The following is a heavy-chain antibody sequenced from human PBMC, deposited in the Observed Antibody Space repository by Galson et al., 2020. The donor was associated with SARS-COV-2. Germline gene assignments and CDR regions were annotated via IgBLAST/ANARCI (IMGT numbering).Heavy chain of an antibody. CDR2: INSKSGGA. CDR1: GYTFTDYY. J-gene: IGHJ4*02. D-gene: IGHD2-21*02. Sequence: ASVQVICKASGYTFTDYYVDWVRQATAQGLEWMGRINSKSGGANYAQRFQGRLTMTRDTSITTAYMALRRLRSDDTAVCYCATLTSDDSDYLYYLSQGALVTVSS. CDR3: ATLTSDDSDYLYY. V-gene: IGHV1-2*06.